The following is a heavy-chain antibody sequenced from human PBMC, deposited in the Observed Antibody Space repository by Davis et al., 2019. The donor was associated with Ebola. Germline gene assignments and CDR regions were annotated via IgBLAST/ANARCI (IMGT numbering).Heavy chain of an antibody. D-gene: IGHD5-12*01. CDR1: GYISTNYY. CDR2: INPNDGRT. J-gene: IGHJ3*02. V-gene: IGHV1-46*03. Sequence: ASVKVSCKASGYISTNYYMHWVRQAPGQGLEWMGMINPNDGRTIYAQKFQGRVTVTRDTSTTTVYMDLSSLRSEDTALYYCTTPGGQDSGYDVFDIWGQGTMVTVSS. CDR3: TTPGGQDSGYDVFDI.